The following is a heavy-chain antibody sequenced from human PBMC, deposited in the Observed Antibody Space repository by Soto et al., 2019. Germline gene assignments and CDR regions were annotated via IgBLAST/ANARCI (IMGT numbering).Heavy chain of an antibody. Sequence: VPGAAAGVDYWSWFRQSPGKRMEWIGYVHHSWGSSYNPSLQSRVAISLDTSKRQFSLKVTSVTATDTAVYYCARQGFGPLHGLVDVWGQGTTVTVSS. CDR3: ARQGFGPLHGLVDV. V-gene: IGHV4-59*08. J-gene: IGHJ6*02. D-gene: IGHD3-10*01. CDR2: VHHSWGS. CDR1: GAAAGVDY.